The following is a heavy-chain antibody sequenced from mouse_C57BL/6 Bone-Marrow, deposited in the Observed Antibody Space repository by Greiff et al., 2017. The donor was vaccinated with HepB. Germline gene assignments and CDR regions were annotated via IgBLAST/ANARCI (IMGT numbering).Heavy chain of an antibody. D-gene: IGHD1-1*01. J-gene: IGHJ3*01. CDR2: IWSGGST. CDR3: AKDRYYGRSGFAY. Sequence: QVQLQQSGPGLVQPSQSLSITCTVSGFSLTSYGLHWVRQSPGKGLEWLGVIWSGGSTDYNAAFMSRLSITKDNSKSQVFFKMNSLQADDTAIYYCAKDRYYGRSGFAYWGQGTLVTVSA. CDR1: GFSLTSYG. V-gene: IGHV2-5*01.